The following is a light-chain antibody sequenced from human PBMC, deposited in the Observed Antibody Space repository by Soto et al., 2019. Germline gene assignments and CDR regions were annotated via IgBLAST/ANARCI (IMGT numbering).Light chain of an antibody. Sequence: QSVLTQPPSVSAAPGQRVTVSCSGSSSNIGKNSVSWYQQLPGTAPKLLICDNNKRLSGIPDRFSGSKSGTSATLGITGLQTGDEADYYCGTWDSSLSAGVFGGGTKLTVL. CDR3: GTWDSSLSAGV. V-gene: IGLV1-51*01. CDR2: DNN. J-gene: IGLJ3*02. CDR1: SSNIGKNS.